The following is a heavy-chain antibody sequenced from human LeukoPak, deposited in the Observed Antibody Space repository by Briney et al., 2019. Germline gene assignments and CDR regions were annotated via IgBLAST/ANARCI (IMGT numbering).Heavy chain of an antibody. CDR1: GGSFSGYY. D-gene: IGHD6-13*01. CDR2: INHSGST. V-gene: IGHV4-34*01. Sequence: PSETLSLTCAVYGGSFSGYYWSWIRQPPGKGLEWIGEINHSGSTNYNPSLKSRVTISVDTSKNQFSLKLSSVTAADTAVYYCARAIPLGYSSSWYSIAAGYMDVWGKGTTVTVSS. CDR3: ARAIPLGYSSSWYSIAAGYMDV. J-gene: IGHJ6*03.